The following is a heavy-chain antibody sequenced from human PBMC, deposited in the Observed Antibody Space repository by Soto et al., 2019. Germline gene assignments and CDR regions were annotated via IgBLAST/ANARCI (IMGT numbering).Heavy chain of an antibody. D-gene: IGHD1-26*01. V-gene: IGHV1-2*04. CDR1: GDTFTGYY. CDR2: INPNSGGT. CDR3: ARDVVGSDYFDS. Sequence: ASVKVSCEASGDTFTGYYMHWVRQSPGQGLEWMGWINPNSGGTNYAQKFQGWVTMTRDTSISTAYMELSRLRSDDTAVYYCARDVVGSDYFDSWGQGTLVTISS. J-gene: IGHJ4*02.